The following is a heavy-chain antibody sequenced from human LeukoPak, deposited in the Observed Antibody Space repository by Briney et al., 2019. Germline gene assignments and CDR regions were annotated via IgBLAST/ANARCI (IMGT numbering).Heavy chain of an antibody. CDR2: ISYDGSNK. J-gene: IGHJ5*02. CDR1: GFTFSSYG. Sequence: GGSLRLSCAASGFTFSSYGMHWVRQAPGKGVEGVAVISYDGSNKYYADSVKGRFTISRDNSKNTLYLQMSSLRAEDTAVYYCAKAWRPALARLDPWGQGTLVTVSS. V-gene: IGHV3-30*18. D-gene: IGHD3-3*01. CDR3: AKAWRPALARLDP.